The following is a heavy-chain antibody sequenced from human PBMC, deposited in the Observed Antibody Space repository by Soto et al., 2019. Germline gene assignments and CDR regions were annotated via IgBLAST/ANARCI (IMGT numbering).Heavy chain of an antibody. Sequence: GPSVKVSCTASGYTFTSYYMHWVRQAPGQGLEWMGIINPSGGSTSYAQKFQGRVTMTRDTSTSTVYMELSSLRSEDTAVYYCARGYDILTGYHSHDYWGQGTLVTVSS. V-gene: IGHV1-46*01. CDR3: ARGYDILTGYHSHDY. CDR2: INPSGGST. D-gene: IGHD3-9*01. J-gene: IGHJ4*02. CDR1: GYTFTSYY.